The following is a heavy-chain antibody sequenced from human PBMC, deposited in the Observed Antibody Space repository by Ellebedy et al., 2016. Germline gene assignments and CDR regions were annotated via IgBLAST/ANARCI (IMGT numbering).Heavy chain of an antibody. CDR2: ISDSGATT. CDR3: AGRGIASAWYGSDS. Sequence: GESLKISCAASGSTFRNSAMSWVRQAPGKGLEWVPGISDSGATTYYADSVKGRFTISRDNSINKVYLEMHSLRGEDTAVYYCAGRGIASAWYGSDSWGPGTLITVSS. J-gene: IGHJ4*01. CDR1: GSTFRNSA. V-gene: IGHV3-23*01. D-gene: IGHD6-19*01.